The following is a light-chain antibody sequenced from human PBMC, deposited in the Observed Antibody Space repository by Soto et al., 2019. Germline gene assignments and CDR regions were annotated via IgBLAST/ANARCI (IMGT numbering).Light chain of an antibody. J-gene: IGKJ4*01. CDR2: ETS. V-gene: IGKV1-12*01. CDR1: ENINNW. CDR3: QQASSYPLT. Sequence: DIQMTQSPSSVSASVGDRVTITRRASENINNWLDWYQQKPGKAPNLLIYETSTLQSGVPSRFSGSRSGADFTLTISSLQPEDFATYYCQQASSYPLTFGGGTRVE.